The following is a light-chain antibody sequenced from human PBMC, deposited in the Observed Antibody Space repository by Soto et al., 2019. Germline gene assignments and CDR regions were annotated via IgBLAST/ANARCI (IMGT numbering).Light chain of an antibody. V-gene: IGLV2-8*01. J-gene: IGLJ2*01. CDR3: SSYAGSNNVV. CDR1: SSDVGGYNY. Sequence: QSALTQPPSASGSPGQSVTISCTGSSSDVGGYNYVSWYQQRPGKAPKLMIYEVSKRPSVVPDRFSGSKSGNTASLPVSGLQAEDEADYYCSSYAGSNNVVFGGGTKLTVL. CDR2: EVS.